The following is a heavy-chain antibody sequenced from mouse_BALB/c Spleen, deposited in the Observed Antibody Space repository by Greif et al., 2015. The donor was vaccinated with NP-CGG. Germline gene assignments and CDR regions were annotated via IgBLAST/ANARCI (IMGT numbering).Heavy chain of an antibody. Sequence: EVKLVESGGGLVQPGGSLRLSCATSGFTFTDYYMSWVRQPPGKALEWLGFIRNKANGYTTEYSASVKGRFTISRDNSQSILYLQMNTLRAEDSATYYCARDGVGTAWFAYWGQGTLVTVSA. D-gene: IGHD4-1*01. CDR3: ARDGVGTAWFAY. CDR2: IRNKANGYTT. CDR1: GFTFTDYY. J-gene: IGHJ3*01. V-gene: IGHV7-3*02.